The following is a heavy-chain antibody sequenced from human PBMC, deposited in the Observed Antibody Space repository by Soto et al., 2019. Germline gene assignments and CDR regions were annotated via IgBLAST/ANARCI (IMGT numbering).Heavy chain of an antibody. Sequence: XGSLKLSCEASGCTISGHWMHWVRRAPGRGLVWVSRINSDGSSSAYADAVKGRFTISRDNAKNTLYLQMNSLRGEDTAVYYCAREGAPTALPPSSLMDTWRQGTRFTVSS. D-gene: IGHD2-2*01. CDR2: INSDGSSS. J-gene: IGHJ6*02. CDR1: GCTISGHW. CDR3: AREGAPTALPPSSLMDT. V-gene: IGHV3-74*01.